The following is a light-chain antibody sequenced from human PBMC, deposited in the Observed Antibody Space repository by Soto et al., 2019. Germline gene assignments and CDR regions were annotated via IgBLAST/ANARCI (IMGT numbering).Light chain of an antibody. J-gene: IGLJ3*02. CDR2: SNN. Sequence: QSVLTQPPSTSGTPGQRVTISCSGSSSNIAINTVNWYQVLPGTAPKLLMYSNNQRPSGVPARFSGSRSGTSASLAISGLQSEDEGDDYCATWDDSLTGLVFGGGTKLTVL. CDR3: ATWDDSLTGLV. V-gene: IGLV1-44*01. CDR1: SSNIAINT.